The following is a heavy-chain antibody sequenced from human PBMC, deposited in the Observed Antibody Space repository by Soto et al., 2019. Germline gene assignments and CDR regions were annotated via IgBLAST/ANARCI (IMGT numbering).Heavy chain of an antibody. CDR3: ARERLNTGWYGFDH. V-gene: IGHV1-18*04. Sequence: ASVKVSCKASGYTFTSYGISWVRQAPGQGLEWMGWISACNGNTNYAQKLQGRVTMTTDTSTSTAYMELRSLRSDDTAVYFCARERLNTGWYGFDHWGQGTQVTVSS. CDR2: ISACNGNT. J-gene: IGHJ4*02. CDR1: GYTFTSYG. D-gene: IGHD6-19*01.